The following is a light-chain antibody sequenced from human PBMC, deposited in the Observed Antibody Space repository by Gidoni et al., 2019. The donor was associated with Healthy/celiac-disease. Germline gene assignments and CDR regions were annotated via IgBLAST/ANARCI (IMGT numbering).Light chain of an antibody. Sequence: EIVMTQSPATLSVSPGERATLSCRASQSVSSNLAWYQQQPGQAPRRLIYGASTRATGIPARFSGSGSGTEFTLTISSLQSEDFAVYYCQQYNNWPLALTFGGGTKVEIK. V-gene: IGKV3-15*01. CDR3: QQYNNWPLALT. CDR1: QSVSSN. CDR2: GAS. J-gene: IGKJ4*01.